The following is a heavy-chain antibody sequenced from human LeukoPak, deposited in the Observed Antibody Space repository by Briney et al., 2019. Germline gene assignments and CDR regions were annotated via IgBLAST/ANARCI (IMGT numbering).Heavy chain of an antibody. Sequence: PSETLSLTCTVSGGSISTSSYYWVWIRQPPGKGLEWIGSIYYSGSTYYNPSLKSRVTISVDTSKNQFSLKLSSVTAADTAVYYCARYGGGPGITIFGVVLGGYFDYWGQGTLVTVSS. J-gene: IGHJ4*02. CDR1: GGSISTSSYY. D-gene: IGHD3-3*01. CDR3: ARYGGGPGITIFGVVLGGYFDY. V-gene: IGHV4-39*07. CDR2: IYYSGST.